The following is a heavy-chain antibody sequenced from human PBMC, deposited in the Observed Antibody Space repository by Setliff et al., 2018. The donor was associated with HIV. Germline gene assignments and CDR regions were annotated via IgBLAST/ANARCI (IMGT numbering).Heavy chain of an antibody. V-gene: IGHV4-39*01. CDR1: DGSTRTSSYY. J-gene: IGHJ4*02. CDR2: VYYSGST. D-gene: IGHD4-17*01. Sequence: SETLSLTCTVSDGSTRTSSYYWGWIRQAPGKGLEWIGSVYYSGSTYYNPSLKSRVTISVDTSKNQFSLKLTSVTATDTAVYYCARRIYGNNPYFDYWSQGTLVTVSS. CDR3: ARRIYGNNPYFDY.